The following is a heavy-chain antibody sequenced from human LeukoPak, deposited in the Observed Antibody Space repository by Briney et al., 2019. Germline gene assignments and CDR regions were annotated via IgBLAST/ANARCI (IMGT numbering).Heavy chain of an antibody. CDR2: IYPGDSDT. CDR3: ARLLTSAAGTINWFDP. V-gene: IGHV5-51*01. J-gene: IGHJ5*02. Sequence: GESLKISCKGSGYSFTSYWIGWVRQMPGKGLEWMGIIYPGDSDTRYSPSFQGQVTISADKSISTAYLQWSSLKASDTTMYYCARLLTSAAGTINWFDPWGQGTLVTVSS. D-gene: IGHD6-13*01. CDR1: GYSFTSYW.